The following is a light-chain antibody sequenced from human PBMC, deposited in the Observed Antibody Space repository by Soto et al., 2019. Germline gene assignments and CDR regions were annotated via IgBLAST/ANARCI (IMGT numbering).Light chain of an antibody. Sequence: IQMTQSPSTLSASFGDGFAITGRASQRISTWLAWYQQKPGKAPKLLISDASSLETGVPSRFSGSGSGTEFTLTINSLQPDDFATYYCQQYKSYWTFGQGTKVDIK. CDR2: DAS. J-gene: IGKJ1*01. V-gene: IGKV1-5*01. CDR1: QRISTW. CDR3: QQYKSYWT.